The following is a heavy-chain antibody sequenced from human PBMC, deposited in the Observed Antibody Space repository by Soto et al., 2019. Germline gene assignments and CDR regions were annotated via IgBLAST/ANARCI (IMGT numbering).Heavy chain of an antibody. V-gene: IGHV4-30-4*01. Sequence: SETLSLTCTVSGGSISSGDYYWSWIRQPPGKGLEWIGYIYYSGSTYYNPSLKSRVTISVDTSKNQFSLKLSSVTAADTAVYYCARESGDSYGYFPYWGQGTLVTVSS. J-gene: IGHJ4*02. CDR2: IYYSGST. CDR1: GGSISSGDYY. CDR3: ARESGDSYGYFPY. D-gene: IGHD5-18*01.